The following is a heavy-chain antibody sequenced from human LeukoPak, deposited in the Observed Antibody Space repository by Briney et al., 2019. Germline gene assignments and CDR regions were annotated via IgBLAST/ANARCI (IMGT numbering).Heavy chain of an antibody. Sequence: GGSLRLSCAASGFTFSSYAMSWVRQAPGKGLEWVSAISGSGGSTYYADSVKGRFTISRDNSKNTLYLQMNSLRAEDTAVYYCAKDLGVVVAANWFDPWGQGTLVTVSS. CDR2: ISGSGGST. J-gene: IGHJ5*02. V-gene: IGHV3-23*01. CDR1: GFTFSSYA. D-gene: IGHD2-15*01. CDR3: AKDLGVVVAANWFDP.